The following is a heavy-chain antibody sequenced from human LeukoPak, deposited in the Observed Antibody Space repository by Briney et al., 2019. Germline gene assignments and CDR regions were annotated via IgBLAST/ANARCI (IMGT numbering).Heavy chain of an antibody. CDR1: GFTFSRYW. J-gene: IGHJ3*02. CDR2: INGDGNTP. Sequence: GGSLRLSCAASGFTFSRYWMHWVRHAPGKGLVWVSRINGDGNTPIYADSVKGRFTISRDNARNTLYLQMNSLRAEDTAVYYCARDAYSYGLTNYALDIWGQGTMVTVSS. V-gene: IGHV3-74*01. D-gene: IGHD5-18*01. CDR3: ARDAYSYGLTNYALDI.